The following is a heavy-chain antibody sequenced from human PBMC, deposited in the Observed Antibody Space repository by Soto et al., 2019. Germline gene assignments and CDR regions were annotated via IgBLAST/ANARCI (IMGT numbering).Heavy chain of an antibody. D-gene: IGHD2-2*02. Sequence: PSETLSLTCTVSGGSISSSSYYWGWIRQPPGKGLEWIGSIYYSGSTYYNPSLKSRVTISVDTSKNQFSLKLSSVTAADTAVYYCARHPPVTMAYTITYYFDYWGQGTLVTVSS. V-gene: IGHV4-39*01. J-gene: IGHJ4*02. CDR3: ARHPPVTMAYTITYYFDY. CDR2: IYYSGST. CDR1: GGSISSSSYY.